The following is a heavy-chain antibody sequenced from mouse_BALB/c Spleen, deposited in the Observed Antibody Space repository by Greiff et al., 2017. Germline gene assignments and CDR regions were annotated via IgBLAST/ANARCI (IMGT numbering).Heavy chain of an antibody. CDR3: AGKYGKGMDY. V-gene: IGHV3-6*02. CDR2: ISYDGSN. Sequence: VQLKESGPGLVKPSQSLSLTCSVTGYSITSGYYWNWIRQFPGNKLEWMGYISYDGSNNYNPSLKNRISITRDTSKNQFFLKLNSVTTEDTATYYCAGKYGKGMDYWGQGTSVTVSS. J-gene: IGHJ4*01. D-gene: IGHD2-1*01. CDR1: GYSITSGYY.